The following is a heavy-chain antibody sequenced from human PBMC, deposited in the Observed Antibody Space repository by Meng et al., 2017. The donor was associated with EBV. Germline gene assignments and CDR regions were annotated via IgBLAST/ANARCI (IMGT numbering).Heavy chain of an antibody. D-gene: IGHD5-12*01. J-gene: IGHJ4*02. Sequence: VRGGESGGGCNQPGGSLRLSCAASGFTVSSNYMSWVRQAPGKGLEWVSVIYSGGSTYYADSVKGRFTISRDNSKNTLYLQMNSLRAEDTAVYYCAKHRLGPLDYWGQGTLVTVSS. V-gene: IGHV3-53*01. CDR3: AKHRLGPLDY. CDR1: GFTVSSNY. CDR2: IYSGGST.